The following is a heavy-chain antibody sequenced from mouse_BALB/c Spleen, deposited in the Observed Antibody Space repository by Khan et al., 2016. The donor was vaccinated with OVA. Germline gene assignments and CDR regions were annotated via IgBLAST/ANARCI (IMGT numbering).Heavy chain of an antibody. CDR3: AKEGAYYRSDGWFAY. D-gene: IGHD2-14*01. CDR1: GYTFTTYT. V-gene: IGHV1-4*01. CDR2: IIPSTDYT. Sequence: QVQLQQSGAELARPGASAKMSCKASGYTFTTYTIHWVKQRPGQGLEWIGYIIPSTDYTTYNPKFKDKATLTADKSSSPAYMQLSSLTSDDSAVYYCAKEGAYYRSDGWFAYWGQGTLVTVSA. J-gene: IGHJ3*01.